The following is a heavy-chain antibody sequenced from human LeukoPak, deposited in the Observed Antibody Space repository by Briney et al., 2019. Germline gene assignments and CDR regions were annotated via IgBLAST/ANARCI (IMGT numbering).Heavy chain of an antibody. V-gene: IGHV3-23*01. CDR1: GFTFSSYA. D-gene: IGHD3-22*01. CDR2: ISGSSGNA. Sequence: GGSLRLSCAASGFTFSSYAMNWVRQVPEKGLEWVSAISGSSGNANYADSVKGRFTVSRDNSKNTLYLQMISLRAQDTALDYCAKAGAKDDRTGSLGHYFDYWGQGILVIVSS. CDR3: AKAGAKDDRTGSLGHYFDY. J-gene: IGHJ4*02.